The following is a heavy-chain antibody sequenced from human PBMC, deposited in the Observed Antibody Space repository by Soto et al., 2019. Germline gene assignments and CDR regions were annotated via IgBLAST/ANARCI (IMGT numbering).Heavy chain of an antibody. J-gene: IGHJ3*02. CDR2: ISAYNANS. V-gene: IGHV1-18*01. CDR1: GYTFITYG. Sequence: EASVKVSCKASGYTFITYGISWVRQAPGQGLEWMGWISAYNANSNYAQKLRDRVTMTTDTSTSTAYMELRSLRSDDTAVYYCAREATEMDAFDIWGQGTMVTVSS. D-gene: IGHD5-12*01. CDR3: AREATEMDAFDI.